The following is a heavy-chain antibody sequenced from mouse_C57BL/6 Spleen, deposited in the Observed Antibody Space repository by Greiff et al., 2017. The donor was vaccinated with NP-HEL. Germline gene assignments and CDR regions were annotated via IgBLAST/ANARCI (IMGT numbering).Heavy chain of an antibody. D-gene: IGHD1-1*01. CDR1: GYTFTDYE. CDR3: TRGVYYGSSFGY. Sequence: QVQLQQSGAELVRPGASVTLSCKASGYTFTDYEMHWVKQTPVHGLEWIGAIDPETGGTAYNQKFKGKAILTADKSSSTAYMELRSLTSEDSAVYYCTRGVYYGSSFGYWGQGTTLTVSS. V-gene: IGHV1-15*01. J-gene: IGHJ2*01. CDR2: IDPETGGT.